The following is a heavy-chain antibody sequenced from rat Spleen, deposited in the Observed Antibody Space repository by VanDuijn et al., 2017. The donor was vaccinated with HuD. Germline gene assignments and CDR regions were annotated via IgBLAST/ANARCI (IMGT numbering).Heavy chain of an antibody. CDR1: GYSITSSYR. Sequence: EVQLQESGPGLVKPSQSLSLTCSVTGYSITSSYRWNWIRKFPGNKLEWMGYINSAGSTNYNPSLKSRISITRDTSKNQFFLQVNSVTTEDTATYYCALTSRGSWGQGVMVTVSS. J-gene: IGHJ2*01. CDR2: INSAGST. CDR3: ALTSRGS. D-gene: IGHD1-11*01. V-gene: IGHV3-3*01.